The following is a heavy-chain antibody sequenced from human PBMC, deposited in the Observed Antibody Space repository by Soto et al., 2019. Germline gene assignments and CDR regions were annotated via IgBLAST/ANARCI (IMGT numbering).Heavy chain of an antibody. CDR2: MNAKSGDT. Sequence: QAHLEQSGAELKRPGASVKVSCKASGYTFSDFDINWLRQASGQGPEGMGWMNAKSGDTFFAQRFQGRFNMTLDTSLSTAYMEVGSLTSDDTAIYYCARGNPFNYAGFDVWGQGTTVAVSS. CDR3: ARGNPFNYAGFDV. J-gene: IGHJ6*02. V-gene: IGHV1-8*01. D-gene: IGHD2-2*01. CDR1: GYTFSDFD.